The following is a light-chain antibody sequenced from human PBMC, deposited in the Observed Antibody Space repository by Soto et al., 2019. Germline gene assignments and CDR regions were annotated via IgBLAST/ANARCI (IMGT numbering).Light chain of an antibody. J-gene: IGLJ1*01. CDR3: CSYAGSIYV. Sequence: QRVLTQAASVSGAPGQSISISCTGTSSDVGSYNLVSWYQQHPGKVPKLMTYDVSKRPSGVPDRFSGSKSGNTASLTISGLQAEDEADYYCCSYAGSIYVFGTGTTVTV. CDR1: SSDVGSYNL. V-gene: IGLV2-23*02. CDR2: DVS.